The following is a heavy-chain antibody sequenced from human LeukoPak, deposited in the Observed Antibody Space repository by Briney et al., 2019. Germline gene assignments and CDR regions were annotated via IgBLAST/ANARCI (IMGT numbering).Heavy chain of an antibody. Sequence: GASVKVSCKASGYTFTGYYMHWVRQAPGQGLEWMGWINPNSGGTNYAQKFQGRVTMTRDTSISTAYMELSRLRSDDTAVYYCARGDSTVTTSYYYYGMDVRGQGTTVTVSS. CDR3: ARGDSTVTTSYYYYGMDV. J-gene: IGHJ6*02. CDR2: INPNSGGT. D-gene: IGHD4-11*01. V-gene: IGHV1-2*02. CDR1: GYTFTGYY.